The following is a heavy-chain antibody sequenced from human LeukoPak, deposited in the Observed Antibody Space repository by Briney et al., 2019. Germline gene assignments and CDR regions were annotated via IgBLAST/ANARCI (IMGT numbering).Heavy chain of an antibody. Sequence: SETLSLTCAVYGGSFSGYYWSWIRQPPGKGLEWIGEINHSGSTNYNPSLKSRVTISVDTSKNQFSLKLSSVTAADTAVYYCANEVVVVAANHYYYYYGMDVWGQGTTVTVSS. CDR2: INHSGST. CDR3: ANEVVVVAANHYYYYYGMDV. CDR1: GGSFSGYY. V-gene: IGHV4-34*01. D-gene: IGHD2-15*01. J-gene: IGHJ6*02.